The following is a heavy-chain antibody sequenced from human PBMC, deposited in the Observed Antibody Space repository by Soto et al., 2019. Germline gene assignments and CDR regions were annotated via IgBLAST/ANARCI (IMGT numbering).Heavy chain of an antibody. V-gene: IGHV3-21*01. CDR3: ARAQMEQNHQRDDY. D-gene: IGHD1-26*01. CDR2: ISSSSSYI. Sequence: PGGSLRLSCAASGFTFSSYSMNWVRQAPGKWLEWVSSISSSSSYIYYADSVRGRFTISRDNAKKSLYLQMNSLRDEDTAVYYCARAQMEQNHQRDDYGGQGTRVKVSS. J-gene: IGHJ4*02. CDR1: GFTFSSYS.